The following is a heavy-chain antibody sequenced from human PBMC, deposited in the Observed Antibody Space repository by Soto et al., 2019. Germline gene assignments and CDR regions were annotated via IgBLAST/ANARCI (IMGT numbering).Heavy chain of an antibody. CDR3: VRSGDGLWLVGVVTRVSYYMGV. D-gene: IGHD2-21*01. CDR1: GYSFTSYW. J-gene: IGHJ6*03. V-gene: IGHV5-51*01. CDR2: IYPGGSDT. Sequence: PGEALKISCKGSGYSFTSYWIGWVRQMPGKGLEWMGIIYPGGSDTRYSLSFQGQVTISADKSISTAYLQWSSLKASDTAMYYCVRSGDGLWLVGVVTRVSYYMGVWGKGTRVTVSS.